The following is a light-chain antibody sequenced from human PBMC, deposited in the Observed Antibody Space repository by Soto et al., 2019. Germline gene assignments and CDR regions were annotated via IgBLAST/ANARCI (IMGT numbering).Light chain of an antibody. CDR1: SSDVGGYNY. Sequence: QSALTQPASVSGSPGQSITISCTGTSSDVGGYNYVSWYQQHPGKAPKLMIYEVSNRPSGISNRFSASKSGNTAFLTISGLQAEDEADYYCSSYANSIPLYVFGTGTKLTVL. CDR3: SSYANSIPLYV. V-gene: IGLV2-14*01. J-gene: IGLJ1*01. CDR2: EVS.